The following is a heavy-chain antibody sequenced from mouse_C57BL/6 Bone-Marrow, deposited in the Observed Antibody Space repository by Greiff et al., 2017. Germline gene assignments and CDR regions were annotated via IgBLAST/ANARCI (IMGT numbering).Heavy chain of an antibody. Sequence: EVKLVESGGGLVQPKGSLKLSCAASGFSFNTYAMNWVRQAPGKGLEWVARIRSKSNNYATYYADSVKDRFTISREDSESMLYLQMNNLNTEDTAMYCCMRLDYDWYFDVWGTGTTVTVSS. V-gene: IGHV10-1*01. CDR2: IRSKSNNYAT. CDR3: MRLDYDWYFDV. CDR1: GFSFNTYA. J-gene: IGHJ1*03. D-gene: IGHD2-4*01.